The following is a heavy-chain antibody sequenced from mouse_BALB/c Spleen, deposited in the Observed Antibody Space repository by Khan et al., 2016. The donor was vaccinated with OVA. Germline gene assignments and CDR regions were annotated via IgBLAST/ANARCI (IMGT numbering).Heavy chain of an antibody. Sequence: QVQLKQSGAELARPGASVKLSCKASGYTFTDYYINWVKLRTGQGLEWIGEISPGSGDTYYNERFKGKATLTADKSSSPAYMQLSILTSEASAFYFCARRNYFGYTVAYWGQGTLVTVSA. CDR3: ARRNYFGYTVAY. D-gene: IGHD1-2*01. CDR1: GYTFTDYY. CDR2: ISPGSGDT. V-gene: IGHV1-77*01. J-gene: IGHJ3*01.